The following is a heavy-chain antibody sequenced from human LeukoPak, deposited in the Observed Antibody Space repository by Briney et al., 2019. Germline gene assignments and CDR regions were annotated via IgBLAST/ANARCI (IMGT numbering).Heavy chain of an antibody. CDR1: GYTFTSYY. CDR2: INPSGGST. D-gene: IGHD6-13*01. J-gene: IGHJ5*02. V-gene: IGHV1-46*01. CDR3: ARQIRPIAAAGRRWFDP. Sequence: ASVKVSCKASGYTFTSYYMHWVRQAPGQGLEWMGIINPSGGSTSYAQKFQGRVTMTRDTSASTVYMELSSLRSENTAVYYCARQIRPIAAAGRRWFDPWGQGTLVTVSS.